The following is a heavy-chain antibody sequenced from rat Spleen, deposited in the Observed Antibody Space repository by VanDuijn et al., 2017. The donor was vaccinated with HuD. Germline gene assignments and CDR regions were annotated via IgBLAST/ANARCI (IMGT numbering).Heavy chain of an antibody. CDR2: ITNTGGST. V-gene: IGHV5-31*01. CDR1: GFKFNNYW. J-gene: IGHJ3*01. CDR3: STENYWFAY. D-gene: IGHD1-10*01. Sequence: EVQLVESGGGLVQPGRSLKLSCVTSGFKFNNYWVTWIRQAPGKGLEWVASITNTGGSTYYPDSVKGRFTVSRDDPKSTLYLQMNSLRSEDTATYYCSTENYWFAYWGQGTLVTVSS.